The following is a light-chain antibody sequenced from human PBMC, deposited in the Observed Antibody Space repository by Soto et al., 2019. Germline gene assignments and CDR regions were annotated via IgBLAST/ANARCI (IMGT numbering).Light chain of an antibody. Sequence: EIVLTQSPGTLSLSPGERATLSCRASQSVSSSYLAWYQQKPGQAPRLLIYGASSRATGIPDRFSGSGSGTDFALTISRLEPEDFAVYYCQQYGSSPPDTFVQGTKLEIK. V-gene: IGKV3-20*01. CDR2: GAS. CDR1: QSVSSSY. CDR3: QQYGSSPPDT. J-gene: IGKJ2*01.